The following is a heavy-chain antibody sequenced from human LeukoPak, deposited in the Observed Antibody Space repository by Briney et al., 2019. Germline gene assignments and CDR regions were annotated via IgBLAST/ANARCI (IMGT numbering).Heavy chain of an antibody. V-gene: IGHV4-59*01. CDR3: ATFYGGNSLWYFDY. Sequence: KPSENLSLTCTVSGGSISSYYWSWIRQPPGKGLEWIGYIYYSGSTNYNPSLKSRVTISVDTSKNQFSLKLSSVTAADTAVYYCATFYGGNSLWYFDYWGQGILVTVSS. CDR2: IYYSGST. D-gene: IGHD4-23*01. J-gene: IGHJ4*02. CDR1: GGSISSYY.